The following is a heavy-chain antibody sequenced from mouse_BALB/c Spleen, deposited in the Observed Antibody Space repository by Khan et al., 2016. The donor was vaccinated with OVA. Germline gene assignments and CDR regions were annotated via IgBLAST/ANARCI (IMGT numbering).Heavy chain of an antibody. D-gene: IGHD1-1*01. CDR1: GYTFTSYW. CDR2: INPSTGYS. J-gene: IGHJ3*01. V-gene: IGHV1-7*01. Sequence: QVQLKQSGAELAKPGASVKMSCKASGYTFTSYWMHWVKQRPGQGMEWIGYINPSTGYSEYNQKFKDKATLTADKSSSTAYMQLSTLTSDASAVYYCANHVSSSAWFAYWGQGTLVTVSA. CDR3: ANHVSSSAWFAY.